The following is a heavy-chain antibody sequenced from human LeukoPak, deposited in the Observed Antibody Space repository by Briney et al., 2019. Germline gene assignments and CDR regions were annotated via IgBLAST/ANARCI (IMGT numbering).Heavy chain of an antibody. CDR1: GGSISSSNW. V-gene: IGHV4-4*02. D-gene: IGHD3-10*01. CDR3: ARESSGSGSYLFDY. CDR2: IYHSGST. Sequence: SGTLSLTCAVSGGSISSSNWWSWVRQPPGKGLEWIGEIYHSGSTNYNPFLKSRVTISVDTSKNQFSLKLSSVTAADTAVYYCARESSGSGSYLFDYWGQGTLVTVSS. J-gene: IGHJ4*02.